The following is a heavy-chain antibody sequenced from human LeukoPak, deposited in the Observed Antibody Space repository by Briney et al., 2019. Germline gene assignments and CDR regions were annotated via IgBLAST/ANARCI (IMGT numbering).Heavy chain of an antibody. D-gene: IGHD3-3*01. CDR2: ISSVGST. Sequence: GGSVTLLCTASGFIDRSNYTSWVRQAPGKGLEWVSLISSVGSTYYADSVKGRFTIFRDNSKNTLYLLMNSLRAEDTAVYYCARDQSRSAGYVDLWGHGTLVTVS. J-gene: IGHJ2*01. V-gene: IGHV3-53*01. CDR1: GFIDRSNY. CDR3: ARDQSRSAGYVDL.